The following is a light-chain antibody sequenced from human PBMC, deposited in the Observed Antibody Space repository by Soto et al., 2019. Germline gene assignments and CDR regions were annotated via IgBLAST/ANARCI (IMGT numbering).Light chain of an antibody. J-gene: IGKJ1*01. V-gene: IGKV1-5*03. Sequence: PSTLSSSVGDRVTITCRASQSISTWLAWYQQEPGKAPKLLIHKASSLQSGVPSRFSGSGSGTDFTLTISSLQPDDFATYYCQHYNSYSEAFGQGTKVDI. CDR2: KAS. CDR1: QSISTW. CDR3: QHYNSYSEA.